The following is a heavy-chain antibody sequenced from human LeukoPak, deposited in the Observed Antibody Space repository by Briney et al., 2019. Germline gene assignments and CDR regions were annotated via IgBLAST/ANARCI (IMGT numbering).Heavy chain of an antibody. V-gene: IGHV3-66*01. CDR3: AKFLGSSSWFAIDF. Sequence: GGSLRLSCAASGFTVSRTYMGWVRQAPGKGLEWVLVFSSTAGTNYADSVKGRFTVSRDNSKNTLYLRMNSLRAEDTAVYYCAKFLGSSSWFAIDFWGQGSLVTVSS. D-gene: IGHD6-13*01. CDR2: FSSTAGT. J-gene: IGHJ4*02. CDR1: GFTVSRTY.